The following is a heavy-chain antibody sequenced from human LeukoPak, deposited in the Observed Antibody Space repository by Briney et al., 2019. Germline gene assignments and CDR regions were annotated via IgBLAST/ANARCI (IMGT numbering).Heavy chain of an antibody. CDR2: IYPGDSDT. V-gene: IGHV5-51*01. CDR1: GYSFTSYW. J-gene: IGHJ5*02. CDR3: AGAYSSSSFWFDP. Sequence: GESLKISCKGSGYSFTSYWIGWVRQMPGKGLEGMGIIYPGDSDTRYSPSFQGQVTISADKSISTAYLQWSSLKASDTAMYYCAGAYSSSSFWFDPWGQGTLVTVSS. D-gene: IGHD6-6*01.